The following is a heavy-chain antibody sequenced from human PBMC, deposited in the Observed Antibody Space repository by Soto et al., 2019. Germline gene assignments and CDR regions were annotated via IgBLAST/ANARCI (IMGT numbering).Heavy chain of an antibody. CDR2: INPFDGSR. D-gene: IGHD3-10*01. Sequence: GASVKVSCTASVYIFTSYYLHWVRQAPGQGLEWMGWINPFDGSRMFAQSFQGRVTFTRDTSASTVYMELSGLRSDDTAVYYCSRVDPGETSPFDHWGQGTLVTVSS. V-gene: IGHV1-46*03. J-gene: IGHJ4*02. CDR3: SRVDPGETSPFDH. CDR1: VYIFTSYY.